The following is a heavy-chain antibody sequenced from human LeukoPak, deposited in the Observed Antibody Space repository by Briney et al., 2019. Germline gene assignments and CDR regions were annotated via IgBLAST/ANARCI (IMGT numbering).Heavy chain of an antibody. CDR3: AKSAASSGYFLPFDY. J-gene: IGHJ4*02. V-gene: IGHV1-18*03. Sequence: ASVKVSCKASGYTFTNYGIGWVRQAPGQGLEWMGWISLKNGDINYAQKVRGRVTMTTDTSTNTAYMELWSLTSDDMAVYYCAKSAASSGYFLPFDYWGQGTPVIVSS. CDR2: ISLKNGDI. CDR1: GYTFTNYG. D-gene: IGHD3-22*01.